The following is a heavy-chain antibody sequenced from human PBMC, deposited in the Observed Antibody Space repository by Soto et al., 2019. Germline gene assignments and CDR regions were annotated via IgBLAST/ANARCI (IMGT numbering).Heavy chain of an antibody. V-gene: IGHV1-18*04. J-gene: IGHJ4*02. CDR1: GFTFTSYP. D-gene: IGHD3-10*01. Sequence: QVHLVQSTPEVRSPGASVKVSCKTSGFTFTSYPFSWVRQAPGQGLEWMGWVNTYDGITNIAQQFQDRITFTTDKSAATLFMELTRLTPDDTAVYYCAREYYGTTTWIDNWGQGTLVAVSS. CDR2: VNTYDGIT. CDR3: AREYYGTTTWIDN.